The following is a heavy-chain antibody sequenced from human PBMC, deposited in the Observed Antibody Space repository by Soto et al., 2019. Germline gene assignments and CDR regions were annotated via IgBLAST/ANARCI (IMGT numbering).Heavy chain of an antibody. Sequence: QVQLVQSGAEVKKPGASVKVSCKASGYTFTSNGISWVRQAPGQGLEWMGWISAYNGNTNYAQKLQGRLTMTTATSTSTAYMELRSLRSDDTAVYYCARDLAYCGGDCYAIDYWGQGTLVTVSS. J-gene: IGHJ4*02. D-gene: IGHD2-21*02. CDR1: GYTFTSNG. V-gene: IGHV1-18*01. CDR3: ARDLAYCGGDCYAIDY. CDR2: ISAYNGNT.